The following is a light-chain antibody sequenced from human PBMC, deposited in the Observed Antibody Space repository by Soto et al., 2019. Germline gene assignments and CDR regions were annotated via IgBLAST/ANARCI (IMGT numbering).Light chain of an antibody. CDR1: QSVSSN. V-gene: IGKV3-15*01. CDR3: QQYADWPRT. CDR2: GAS. Sequence: EIVLTQSPATLSVSPGERATLSCMASQSVSSNLAWYQQKPGQAPRLLIYGASTRATGIPARFSGSGSGTEFTLTISSLQSGDFAVYYCQQYADWPRTFGQGTKVDIK. J-gene: IGKJ1*01.